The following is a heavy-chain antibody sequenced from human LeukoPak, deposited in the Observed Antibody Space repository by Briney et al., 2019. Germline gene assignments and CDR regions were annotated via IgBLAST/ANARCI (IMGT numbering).Heavy chain of an antibody. V-gene: IGHV6-1*01. CDR2: TYYRSKWYN. J-gene: IGHJ5*02. D-gene: IGHD3-10*01. CDR1: GDSVSSNSAA. Sequence: SQTLSLTYAISGDSVSSNSAAWNWIRQSPSRGLEWLGRTYYRSKWYNDYAVSVKSRITINPDTSKNQFSLQLNSVTPEDAAVYYCARSRRFGELSRFDPWGQGTLVTVSS. CDR3: ARSRRFGELSRFDP.